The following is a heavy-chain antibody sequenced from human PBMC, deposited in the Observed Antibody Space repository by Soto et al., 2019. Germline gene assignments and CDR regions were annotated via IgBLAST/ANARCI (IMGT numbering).Heavy chain of an antibody. Sequence: ASVKVSCKASGYTFTGYYMHWVRQAPGQGLEWMGWINPNGGGTNYAQKFQGRVTMTRDTSISTAYMELSRLRSDDTAVYYCARLRWELFPTYALDILGQGTMVTV. J-gene: IGHJ3*02. D-gene: IGHD1-26*01. CDR1: GYTFTGYY. V-gene: IGHV1-2*02. CDR2: INPNGGGT. CDR3: ARLRWELFPTYALDI.